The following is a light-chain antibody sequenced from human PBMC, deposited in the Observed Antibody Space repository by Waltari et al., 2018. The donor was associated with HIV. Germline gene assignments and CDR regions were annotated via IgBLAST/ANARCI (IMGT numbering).Light chain of an antibody. CDR2: GAS. Sequence: EIVMPQSPATLSVSPGERATLSCRASQSVSSNLAWYQQKPGQAPRLLIYGASTRATGIPARFSGSGSGTEFTLTISSLQSEDFAVYYCQQYNNWPGTFGQGTKLGIK. J-gene: IGKJ2*01. CDR1: QSVSSN. CDR3: QQYNNWPGT. V-gene: IGKV3-15*01.